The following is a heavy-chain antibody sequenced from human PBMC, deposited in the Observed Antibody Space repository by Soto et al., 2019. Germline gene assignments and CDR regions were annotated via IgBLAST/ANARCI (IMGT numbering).Heavy chain of an antibody. D-gene: IGHD6-6*01. CDR2: IIPIFGTA. CDR1: GGTFSSYA. V-gene: IGHV1-69*13. J-gene: IGHJ5*02. Sequence: SVKVSCKASGGTFSSYAISWVRQAPGQGLEWMGGIIPIFGTANYAQKFQGRVTITADESTSTAYMELSSLRSEDTAVYYCAGDPSRSSSLGWFDPWGQGALVTVSS. CDR3: AGDPSRSSSLGWFDP.